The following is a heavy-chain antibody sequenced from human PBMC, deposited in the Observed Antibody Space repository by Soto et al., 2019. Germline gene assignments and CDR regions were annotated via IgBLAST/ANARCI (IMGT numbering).Heavy chain of an antibody. J-gene: IGHJ4*02. CDR2: ISRDGSVK. Sequence: QVPLVESGGGVVQPGTSLRLSCVASGFTFSTSGMHWVRQAPGKGLEWVAVISRDGSVKYYADSVKGRFTISRDTSKNTLYLLMISLRAEDTAVYYCAGEIASGYWGQGTLVTVSS. CDR3: AGEIASGY. V-gene: IGHV3-30*03. D-gene: IGHD2-21*01. CDR1: GFTFSTSG.